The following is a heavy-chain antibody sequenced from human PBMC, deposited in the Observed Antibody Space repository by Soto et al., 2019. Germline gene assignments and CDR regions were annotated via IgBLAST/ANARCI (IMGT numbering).Heavy chain of an antibody. V-gene: IGHV3-23*01. D-gene: IGHD3-16*01. CDR2: ISGSSAGT. Sequence: GGSLRLSCAASGVTFSIYAMSWVRQAPGKGLEWVSAISGSSAGTYYADSVKGRFTISRDNSKNTLYLQMNSLRADDTAVYYCAITYSYFVYWGQGTLVTVSS. CDR3: AITYSYFVY. CDR1: GVTFSIYA. J-gene: IGHJ4*02.